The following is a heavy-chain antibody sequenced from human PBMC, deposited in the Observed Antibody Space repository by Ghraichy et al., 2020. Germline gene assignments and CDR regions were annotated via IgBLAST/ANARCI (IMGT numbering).Heavy chain of an antibody. J-gene: IGHJ6*02. V-gene: IGHV4-34*01. Sequence: GSLSLTCAVYGGSFSGYYWSWIRQPPGKGPEWIGEINHSGSTNYNPSLKSRVTISVDTSKNQFSLKLSSVTAADTAVYYCARGFGELLYPYYYYYGMDVWGQGTTVTVSS. CDR2: INHSGST. CDR1: GGSFSGYY. D-gene: IGHD3-10*01. CDR3: ARGFGELLYPYYYYYGMDV.